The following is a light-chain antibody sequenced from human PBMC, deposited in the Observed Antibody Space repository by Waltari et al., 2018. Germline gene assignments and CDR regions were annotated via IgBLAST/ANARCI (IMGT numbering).Light chain of an antibody. J-gene: IGLJ1*01. Sequence: QSVLTQPPSASGTPGQRVGISCSRSSSNLGSNYLYLYQQLPGTSPKPLISRNHQRPSGVPDRFSAYKYGTSASLAISGLRSEDEAVYYCASWDDSHYVFGTGTKVTVL. CDR1: SSNLGSNY. CDR3: ASWDDSHYV. V-gene: IGLV1-47*01. CDR2: RNH.